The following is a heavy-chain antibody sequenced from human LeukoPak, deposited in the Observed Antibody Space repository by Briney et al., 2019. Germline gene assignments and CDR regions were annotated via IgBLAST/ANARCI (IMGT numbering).Heavy chain of an antibody. CDR3: ANGSGSLFDY. J-gene: IGHJ4*02. CDR2: INHSGST. Sequence: SETLSLTCAVYGGSFSGYYWSWIRQPPGKGLEWIGEINHSGSTNYNPSLKSRVTVSVDTSKNQFSLKLSSVTAADTAVYYCANGSGSLFDYWGQGTLVTVSS. V-gene: IGHV4-34*01. CDR1: GGSFSGYY. D-gene: IGHD3-10*01.